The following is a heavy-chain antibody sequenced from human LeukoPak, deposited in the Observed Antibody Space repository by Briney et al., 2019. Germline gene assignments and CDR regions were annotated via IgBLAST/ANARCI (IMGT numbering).Heavy chain of an antibody. D-gene: IGHD6-6*01. V-gene: IGHV1-2*02. CDR3: ARARIAARPDFDY. J-gene: IGHJ4*02. CDR2: INPNSGGT. CDR1: GYTFTGYY. Sequence: ASVKVSCKASGYTFTGYYMHWVRQAPGQGLEWMGWINPNSGGTNYAQKFQGRVTMTRDTSISTAYMELSRLRSGDTAVYYCARARIAARPDFDYWGQGTLVTVSS.